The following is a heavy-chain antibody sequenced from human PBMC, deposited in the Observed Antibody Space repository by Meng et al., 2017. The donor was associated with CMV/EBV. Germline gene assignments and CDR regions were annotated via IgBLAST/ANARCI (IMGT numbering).Heavy chain of an antibody. CDR1: GGSVSSGSYY. Sequence: SETLSLTCTVSGGSVSSGSYYWSWIRQPPGKGLEWIGYIYYSGSTNYNPSLKSRVTISVDTSKNQFSLKLSSVTAADTAVYYCARAATIFEYYDMDVWGQGTTVTVSS. D-gene: IGHD3-3*01. J-gene: IGHJ6*02. CDR2: IYYSGST. V-gene: IGHV4-61*01. CDR3: ARAATIFEYYDMDV.